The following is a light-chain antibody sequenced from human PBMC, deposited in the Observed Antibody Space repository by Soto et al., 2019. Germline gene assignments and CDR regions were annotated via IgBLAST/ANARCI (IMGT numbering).Light chain of an antibody. Sequence: DVVLTQTPLSSPVTLGQPASISCRSSQSLIHRDGNTYLNWLHQRTGQPPRLLINKISNRFSGVPDRFSCSGAETDFTLKISRVEAADVGIYYCMQATQYHTYTFGQGTKLEIK. CDR1: QSLIHRDGNTY. J-gene: IGKJ2*01. CDR3: MQATQYHTYT. CDR2: KIS. V-gene: IGKV2-24*01.